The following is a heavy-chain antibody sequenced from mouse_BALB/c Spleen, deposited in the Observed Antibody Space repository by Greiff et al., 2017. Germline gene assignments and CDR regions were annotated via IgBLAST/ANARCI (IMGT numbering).Heavy chain of an antibody. D-gene: IGHD1-2*01. CDR2: ISSGSSTI. CDR3: AREVRLGWFAY. V-gene: IGHV5-17*02. Sequence: EVNVVESGGGLVQPGGSRKLSCAASGFTFSSFGMHWVRQAPEKGLEWVAYISSGSSTIYYADTVKGRFTISRDNPKNTLFLQMTSLRSEDTAMYYCAREVRLGWFAYWGQGTLVTVSA. J-gene: IGHJ3*01. CDR1: GFTFSSFG.